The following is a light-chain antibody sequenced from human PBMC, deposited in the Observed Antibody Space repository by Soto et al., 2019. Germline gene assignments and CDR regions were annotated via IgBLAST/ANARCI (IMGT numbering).Light chain of an antibody. CDR1: QTISSW. CDR3: QLYNSYSEA. V-gene: IGKV1-5*03. Sequence: DIDMTQTPSTLSASVVDRVTITFRASQTISSWLAWYQQKPGKAPKLLIYKASTLKSGVPSRFSGSGSGTEFTLTISSLQPDDFATYYCQLYNSYSEAFGQGTKVDIK. J-gene: IGKJ1*01. CDR2: KAS.